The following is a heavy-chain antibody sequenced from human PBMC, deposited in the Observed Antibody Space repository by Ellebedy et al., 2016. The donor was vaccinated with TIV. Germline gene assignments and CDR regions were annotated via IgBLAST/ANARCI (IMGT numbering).Heavy chain of an antibody. J-gene: IGHJ4*02. CDR1: GFTFSNYA. CDR3: ARGYGFGEPIPYFDY. Sequence: GESLKISXAAAGFTFSNYAMSWVRQAPGKGLEWVSTISGSGGSTYYADSVKGRFTISRDNSKNTLYLQMNSLRAEDTAVYYCARGYGFGEPIPYFDYWGQGTLVTVSS. V-gene: IGHV3-23*01. D-gene: IGHD3-10*01. CDR2: ISGSGGST.